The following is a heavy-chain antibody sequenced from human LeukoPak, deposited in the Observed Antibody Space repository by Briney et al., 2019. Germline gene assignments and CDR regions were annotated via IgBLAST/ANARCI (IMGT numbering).Heavy chain of an antibody. D-gene: IGHD5-24*01. V-gene: IGHV4-39*01. Sequence: PSETLSLSCTVSGGSVSSSSYYWGWIRQPPGKGLEWIGNIDSTGSTYYNPSLKSRATISVDTPKNQFSLQLSSVTAADTAVYYCAGHVDGSNSFGDYWGQGTLVTVSS. CDR3: AGHVDGSNSFGDY. J-gene: IGHJ4*02. CDR2: IDSTGST. CDR1: GGSVSSSSYY.